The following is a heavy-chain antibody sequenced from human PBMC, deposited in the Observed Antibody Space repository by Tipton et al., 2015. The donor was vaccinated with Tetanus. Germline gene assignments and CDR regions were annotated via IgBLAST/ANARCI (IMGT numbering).Heavy chain of an antibody. CDR1: GFAFSPYT. V-gene: IGHV3-30-3*01. D-gene: IGHD2-21*02. Sequence: SLRLSCAASGFAFSPYTFHWVRQAPGKGLEWVALISYDGITNYYADSVKGRFTISRDNSKNTLNLHMNSLSSEDTAVYYCARGVIRCTGGDCFKYFFYGMDVWGQGTTVTVSS. CDR3: ARGVIRCTGGDCFKYFFYGMDV. J-gene: IGHJ6*02. CDR2: ISYDGITN.